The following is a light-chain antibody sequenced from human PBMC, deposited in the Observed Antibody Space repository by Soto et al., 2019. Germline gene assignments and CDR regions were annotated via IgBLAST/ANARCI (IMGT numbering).Light chain of an antibody. Sequence: DIQMTQSPPSLSASVGDRVTVTCRASQGISNYLAWYQQKPGKVPELLIYAASTLLSGVPSRFSGSGSGTYFTLSISSLQPEDVATYHCQQYDSDHFTFGPGTKVDIK. CDR2: AAS. CDR1: QGISNY. V-gene: IGKV1-27*01. J-gene: IGKJ3*01. CDR3: QQYDSDHFT.